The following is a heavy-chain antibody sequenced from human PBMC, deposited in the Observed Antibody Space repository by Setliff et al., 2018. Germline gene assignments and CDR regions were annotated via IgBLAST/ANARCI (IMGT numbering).Heavy chain of an antibody. CDR1: GGSFSGYY. D-gene: IGHD2-8*02. V-gene: IGHV4-34*01. Sequence: SETLSLTCAVYGGSFSGYYWAWIRQPPGKGLEWIGEINHSGSSNNNPSLKGRFTISRDNSKNTLYLRVNSLRAEDTAVYYCARSDETSYTQSTGPYIWPEYFQHWGRGTLVTVSS. CDR3: ARSDETSYTQSTGPYIWPEYFQH. J-gene: IGHJ1*01. CDR2: INHSGSS.